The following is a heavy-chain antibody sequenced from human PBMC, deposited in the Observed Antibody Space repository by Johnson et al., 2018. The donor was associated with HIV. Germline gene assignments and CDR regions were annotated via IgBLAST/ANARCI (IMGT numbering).Heavy chain of an antibody. CDR2: IWYDGSNK. Sequence: VQVVESGGGVVQPGRSLRLSCAASGFTFSSYGMHWVRQAPGKGLEWVAVIWYDGSNKYYADSVKGRFTISRDNSKNTLYLQMNSLSAEDTAVYYWARELLGRSSPDAVDIWGQGTMVTVSS. CDR3: ARELLGRSSPDAVDI. J-gene: IGHJ3*02. D-gene: IGHD6-6*01. V-gene: IGHV3-33*01. CDR1: GFTFSSYG.